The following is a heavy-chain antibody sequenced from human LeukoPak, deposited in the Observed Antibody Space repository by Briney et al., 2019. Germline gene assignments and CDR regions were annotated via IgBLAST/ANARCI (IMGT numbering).Heavy chain of an antibody. J-gene: IGHJ5*02. CDR3: ASGTGIAVAGTLDP. V-gene: IGHV1-69*04. D-gene: IGHD6-19*01. CDR1: GGTFSSYA. Sequence: SVKVSCKASGGTFSSYAISWVRQAPGQGLEWMGRIIPILGIANYAQKFQGRVTITADKSTSTAYMELSSLRSEDTAVYYCASGTGIAVAGTLDPWGQGTLVTVSS. CDR2: IIPILGIA.